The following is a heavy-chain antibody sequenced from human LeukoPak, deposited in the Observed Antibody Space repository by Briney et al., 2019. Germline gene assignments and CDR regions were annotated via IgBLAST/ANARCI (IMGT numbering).Heavy chain of an antibody. Sequence: ASVKVSCKASGYTFTSYDINWVRQATGQGLEWMGWMNPNSGNTGYAQKFQGRVTITRNTSISTAYMELSSLRSEDTAVYYCARGGYCSSTSCPPVYWGQGTLVTVSS. CDR1: GYTFTSYD. CDR3: ARGGYCSSTSCPPVY. CDR2: MNPNSGNT. D-gene: IGHD2-2*01. V-gene: IGHV1-8*03. J-gene: IGHJ4*02.